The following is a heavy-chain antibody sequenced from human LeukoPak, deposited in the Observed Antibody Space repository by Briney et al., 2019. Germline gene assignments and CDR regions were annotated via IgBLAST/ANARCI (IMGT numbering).Heavy chain of an antibody. J-gene: IGHJ4*02. CDR2: INPNTGGT. CDR1: GYTFSDHYAPHY. V-gene: IGHV1-2*02. D-gene: IGHD6-19*01. Sequence: ASVKVSCKASGYTFSDHYAPHYMHWVRQARGQGLEWMGWINPNTGGTNYAQNFQGRVTMTRDTSLSTVYMELSRLRSDDTAVYYCARDSSGWRSDFDYWGQGTLVTVSS. CDR3: ARDSSGWRSDFDY.